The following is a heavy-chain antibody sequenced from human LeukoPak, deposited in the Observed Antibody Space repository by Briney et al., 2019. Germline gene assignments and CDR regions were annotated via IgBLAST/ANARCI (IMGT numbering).Heavy chain of an antibody. CDR1: GFTFDDYG. V-gene: IGHV3-20*04. D-gene: IGHD3-10*01. CDR2: INWNGGST. Sequence: GGSLRLSCAASGFTFDDYGMSWVRQAPGKGLEWVSGINWNGGSTGYADSVKGRFTISRDNAKNSLYLQMNSLRAEDTALYYCARGGITMVRGVIMYNWFDPWGQGTLVTVSS. CDR3: ARGGITMVRGVIMYNWFDP. J-gene: IGHJ5*02.